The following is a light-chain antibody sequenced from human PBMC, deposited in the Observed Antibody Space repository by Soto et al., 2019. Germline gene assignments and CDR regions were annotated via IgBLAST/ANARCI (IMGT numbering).Light chain of an antibody. CDR3: QQYEDLPLT. V-gene: IGKV1-33*01. CDR1: QDISNY. Sequence: DIQMTQSPSSLSASVGDRVTITCQAGQDISNYLNWYQQKPGKAPKLLIFDASNVETGVPSRFSGSGSGTDFTFTIHSLQPEDAATYYCQQYEDLPLTFGGGTKVGIK. J-gene: IGKJ4*01. CDR2: DAS.